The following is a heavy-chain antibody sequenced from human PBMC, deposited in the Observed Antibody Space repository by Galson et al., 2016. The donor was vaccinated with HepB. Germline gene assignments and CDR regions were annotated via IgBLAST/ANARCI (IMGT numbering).Heavy chain of an antibody. J-gene: IGHJ4*02. V-gene: IGHV6-1*01. CDR1: GDSVSRNTAA. CDR2: TYYRSEWYN. D-gene: IGHD2/OR15-2a*01. Sequence: CAISGDSVSRNTAAWNWIRQSPSRGLEWLGRTYYRSEWYNDYEVSVKSRITINPDPSKSQFSLQLNSVTPEDTAVYYCVRGRETNTSYFLDYWGQGTLVTVSS. CDR3: VRGRETNTSYFLDY.